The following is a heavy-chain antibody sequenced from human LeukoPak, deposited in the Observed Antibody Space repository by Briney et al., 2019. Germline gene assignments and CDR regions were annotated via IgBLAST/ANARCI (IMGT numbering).Heavy chain of an antibody. Sequence: PGGSLRLSCAASGFTFSSYDMNWVRQAPGKGLEWVSSISTSSSYIYYADSVKGRFTISRDNAKNSLYLQMNSLRAEDTAVYYCAELGITMIGGVWGKGTTVTISS. CDR3: AELGITMIGGV. CDR1: GFTFSSYD. J-gene: IGHJ6*04. CDR2: ISTSSSYI. V-gene: IGHV3-21*01. D-gene: IGHD3-10*02.